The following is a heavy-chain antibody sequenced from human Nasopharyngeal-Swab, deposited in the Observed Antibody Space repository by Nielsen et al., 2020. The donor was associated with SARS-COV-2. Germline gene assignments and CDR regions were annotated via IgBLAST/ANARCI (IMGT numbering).Heavy chain of an antibody. D-gene: IGHD3-3*01. Sequence: SATLSLTCTVSGGSISSYYWSWIRQPAGKGLEWIGRIYTSGSTNYNPSLKSRVTMSVDTSKNQFSLKLSSVSAADTAVYYCARGSRFTIFGVVPDYYYGMDVWGQGTTVTVSS. V-gene: IGHV4-4*07. CDR1: GGSISSYY. CDR3: ARGSRFTIFGVVPDYYYGMDV. CDR2: IYTSGST. J-gene: IGHJ6*02.